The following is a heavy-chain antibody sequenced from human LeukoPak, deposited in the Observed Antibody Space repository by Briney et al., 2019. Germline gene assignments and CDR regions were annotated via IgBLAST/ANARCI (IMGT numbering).Heavy chain of an antibody. D-gene: IGHD1-26*01. CDR3: AKDQSWGSYFSEYYYYYMDV. CDR1: GFTFSSYA. CDR2: ISGSGGST. J-gene: IGHJ6*03. Sequence: GGSLRLSCAASGFTFSSYARSWVRQAPGKGLEWVSAISGSGGSTYYADSVKGRSTISRDNSKNTLYLQMNSLRAEDTAVYYCAKDQSWGSYFSEYYYYYMDVWGKGTTVTVSS. V-gene: IGHV3-23*01.